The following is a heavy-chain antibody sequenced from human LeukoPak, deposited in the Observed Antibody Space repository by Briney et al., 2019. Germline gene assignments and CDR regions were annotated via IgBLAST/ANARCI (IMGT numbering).Heavy chain of an antibody. CDR3: AREMPGYTDAFDI. V-gene: IGHV3-66*01. J-gene: IGHJ3*02. CDR1: GFTVRSNY. Sequence: PGGSLRLSCAASGFTVRSNYMSWVRQAPGKGLEWVSVIYSGGTTYYADSVKGRFTISRDNSKNTLYLQMNSLRAEDTAVYYCAREMPGYTDAFDISGQGTMVTVSS. CDR2: IYSGGTT. D-gene: IGHD5-24*01.